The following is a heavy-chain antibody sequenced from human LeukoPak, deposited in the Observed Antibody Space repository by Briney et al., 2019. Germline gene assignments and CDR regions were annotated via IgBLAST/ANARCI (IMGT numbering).Heavy chain of an antibody. CDR2: IYHSGST. CDR1: GGSISSGGYS. V-gene: IGHV4-30-2*01. J-gene: IGHJ5*02. CDR3: AREEWFDP. Sequence: PSQTLSLTCAVSGGSISSGGYSWSWIRQPPGKGLEWIGYIYHSGSTCHNPSLKSRVTISVDRSKNQFSLKLSSVTAADTAVYYCAREEWFDPWGQGTLVTVSS.